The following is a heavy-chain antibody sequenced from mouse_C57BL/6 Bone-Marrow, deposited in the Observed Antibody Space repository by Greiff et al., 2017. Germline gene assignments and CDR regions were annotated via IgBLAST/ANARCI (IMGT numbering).Heavy chain of an antibody. CDR2: IYPGSGST. CDR3: ARWPFAY. Sequence: VQLQQPGAELVKPGASVKMSCKASGYTFTSYWITWVKQRPGQGLEWIGDIYPGSGSTNYNEKFKSKATLTVDTSSSTGYMQLSSLTSEASAVYDCARWPFAYWGQGTLVTVSA. J-gene: IGHJ3*01. CDR1: GYTFTSYW. V-gene: IGHV1-55*01.